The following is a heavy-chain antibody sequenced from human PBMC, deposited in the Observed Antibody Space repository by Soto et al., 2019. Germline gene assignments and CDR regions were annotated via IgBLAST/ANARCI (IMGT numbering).Heavy chain of an antibody. J-gene: IGHJ6*02. CDR3: ARGQRIAARRGPYGMDI. Sequence: PSETLSLTCAVYGGSFSGYYWSWIRQPPGKGLEWIGEVNHSGSTNYNPSLKSRVTISVDTSKNQFSLKLSSVTAADTAVYYCARGQRIAARRGPYGMDIWGQGTTVTVSS. CDR1: GGSFSGYY. D-gene: IGHD6-6*01. V-gene: IGHV4-34*01. CDR2: VNHSGST.